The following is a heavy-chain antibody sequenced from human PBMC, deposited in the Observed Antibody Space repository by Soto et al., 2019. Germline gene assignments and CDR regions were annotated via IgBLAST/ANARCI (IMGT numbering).Heavy chain of an antibody. J-gene: IGHJ4*02. CDR1: GFSLSTSGEG. V-gene: IGHV2-5*02. D-gene: IGHD4-17*01. CDR3: AHTTPVTTFDY. Sequence: QITLRESGPTRVKPTQTLTLTCTFSGFSLSTSGEGVGWIRQPPGKALEWLALIYWDDDKRYSPSLKSRLTITKYTSKNQVVHTMTTMDPVDTATYYCAHTTPVTTFDYWGRGTLVTVSS. CDR2: IYWDDDK.